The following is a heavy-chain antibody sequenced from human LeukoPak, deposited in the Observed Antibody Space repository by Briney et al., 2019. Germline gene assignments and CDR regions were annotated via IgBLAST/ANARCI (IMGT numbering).Heavy chain of an antibody. J-gene: IGHJ5*02. CDR3: ARQRGLLHNWFDP. CDR1: GYSFSNYC. Sequence: GESLKISCKGSGYSFSNYCIGWVRQMPGKGLEWMGIIYPGDSNTRYSPSFQGQVTISADRSISTAYLQWSSLKASDTAMYYCARQRGLLHNWFDPWGQGTLVTVSS. D-gene: IGHD1-26*01. CDR2: IYPGDSNT. V-gene: IGHV5-51*01.